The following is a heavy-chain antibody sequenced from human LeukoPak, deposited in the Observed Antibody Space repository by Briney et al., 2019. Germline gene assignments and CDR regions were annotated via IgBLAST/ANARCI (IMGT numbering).Heavy chain of an antibody. CDR2: ISYDGSNK. CDR3: AIRLENSGSYYAFDI. V-gene: IGHV3-30*19. D-gene: IGHD1-26*01. Sequence: AGSLSLSCAASGFTFSSYGMHWVRQAPGKGLEWVAVISYDGSNKYYADSVKGRFTISRDNSKNTLYLQMNSLRAEDTAVYYCAIRLENSGSYYAFDIWGQGTMVTVSS. CDR1: GFTFSSYG. J-gene: IGHJ3*02.